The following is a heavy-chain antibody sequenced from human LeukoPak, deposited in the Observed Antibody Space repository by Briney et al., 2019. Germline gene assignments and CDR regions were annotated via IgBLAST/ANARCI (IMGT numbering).Heavy chain of an antibody. J-gene: IGHJ6*02. CDR2: ISSSSSYI. CDR3: ASSYCSSTSCYYYYYGMDV. CDR1: GFTFSSYS. Sequence: GGSLRLSCAASGFTFSSYSMNWVRQAPGKGLEWVSSISSSSSYIYYADSVKGRFTISRDNAKNSLYLQMNSLRAEDTAVYNCASSYCSSTSCYYYYYGMDVWGQGTTVTVSS. D-gene: IGHD2-2*01. V-gene: IGHV3-21*01.